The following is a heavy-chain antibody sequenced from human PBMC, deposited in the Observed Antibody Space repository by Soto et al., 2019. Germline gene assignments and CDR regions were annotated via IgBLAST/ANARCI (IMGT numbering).Heavy chain of an antibody. V-gene: IGHV4-59*08. CDR3: AGAYSYGTQYDY. J-gene: IGHJ4*02. D-gene: IGHD5-18*01. CDR2: IYYSGST. Sequence: PSETLSLTCTVSGGSISSYYWSWIRQPPGKGLEWIGYIYYSGSTNYNPSLKSRVTISVDTSKNQFSLKLSSVTAADTAVYYCAGAYSYGTQYDYWGQGTLVTVSS. CDR1: GGSISSYY.